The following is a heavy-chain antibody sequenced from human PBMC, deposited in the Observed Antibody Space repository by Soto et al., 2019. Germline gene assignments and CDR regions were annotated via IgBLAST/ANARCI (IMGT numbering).Heavy chain of an antibody. J-gene: IGHJ3*02. D-gene: IGHD3-22*01. CDR3: ARPTYYYDSSGYYAGRAFDI. CDR2: IYPGDSDT. Sequence: PGESLKISCKGSGYSFTSYWIGWVRQMPGKGLEWMGIIYPGDSDTRYSPSFQGQVTISADKSISTAYLQWSSLKASDTAMYYCARPTYYYDSSGYYAGRAFDIWGQGTMVTVS. CDR1: GYSFTSYW. V-gene: IGHV5-51*01.